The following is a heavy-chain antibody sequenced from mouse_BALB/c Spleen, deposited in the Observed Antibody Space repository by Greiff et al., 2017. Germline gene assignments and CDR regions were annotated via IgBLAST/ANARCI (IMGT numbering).Heavy chain of an antibody. CDR3: AREYYGSTGAFAY. CDR2: INPSTGYT. D-gene: IGHD1-1*01. CDR1: GYTFTSYW. J-gene: IGHJ3*01. Sequence: QVQLQQSGAELAKPGASVKMSCKASGYTFTSYWMHWVKQRPGQGLEWIGYINPSTGYTEYNQKFKDKATLTAYKSSSTAYMQLSSLTSEDSAVYYCAREYYGSTGAFAYWGQGTLVTVSA. V-gene: IGHV1-7*01.